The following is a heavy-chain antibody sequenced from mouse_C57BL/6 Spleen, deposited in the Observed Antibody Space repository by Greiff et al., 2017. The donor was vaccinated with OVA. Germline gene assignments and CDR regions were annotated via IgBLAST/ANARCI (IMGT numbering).Heavy chain of an antibody. CDR2: ISSGGDYI. Sequence: EVQRVESGEGLVKPGGSLKLSCAASGFTFSSYAMSWVRQTPEKRLEWVAYISSGGDYIYYADTVKGRFTISRDNARNTLYLQMSSLKSEDTAMYYCTRENSNFYYFDYWGQGTTLTVSS. J-gene: IGHJ2*01. CDR1: GFTFSSYA. V-gene: IGHV5-9-1*02. D-gene: IGHD2-5*01. CDR3: TRENSNFYYFDY.